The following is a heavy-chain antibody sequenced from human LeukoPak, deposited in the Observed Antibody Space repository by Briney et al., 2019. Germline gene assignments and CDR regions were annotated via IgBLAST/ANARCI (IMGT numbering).Heavy chain of an antibody. Sequence: KPSETLSLTCAVYGGSFSGYYWSWIRQPPGKGLEWIGEINHSGSTNYNPSLKSRVTISVDTSKNQFSLKLSSVTAADTAVYYCARHVTGGSYHFDYWGQGTLVTVSS. J-gene: IGHJ4*02. V-gene: IGHV4-34*01. CDR3: ARHVTGGSYHFDY. CDR1: GGSFSGYY. CDR2: INHSGST. D-gene: IGHD1-26*01.